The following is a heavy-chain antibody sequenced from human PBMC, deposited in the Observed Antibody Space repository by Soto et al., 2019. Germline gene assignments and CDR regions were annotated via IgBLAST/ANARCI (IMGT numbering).Heavy chain of an antibody. J-gene: IGHJ2*01. Sequence: SVKVSCKASGGTFSSYAISWVRQAPGQGLEWMGGIIPIFGTANYAQKFQGRVTITADESTSTAYMELSSLRSEDTAVYYCARGRDYDISGYYYLARWYFDLWGRGTLVTVSS. V-gene: IGHV1-69*13. CDR3: ARGRDYDISGYYYLARWYFDL. CDR1: GGTFSSYA. CDR2: IIPIFGTA. D-gene: IGHD3-22*01.